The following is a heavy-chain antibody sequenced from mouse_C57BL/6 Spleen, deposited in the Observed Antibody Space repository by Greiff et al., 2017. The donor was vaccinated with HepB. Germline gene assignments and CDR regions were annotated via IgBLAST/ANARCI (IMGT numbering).Heavy chain of an antibody. CDR1: GYTFTSYD. D-gene: IGHD2-3*01. Sequence: QVQLQQSGPELVKPGASVKLSCKASGYTFTSYDINWVKQRPGQGLEWIGRIYPRDGSTKDNEKFKGKATLTEDKSSSTAYMDLHSLTSEDSADYCCARAGDSGYDGYFDVWGTGTTVTVSS. J-gene: IGHJ1*03. V-gene: IGHV1-85*01. CDR2: IYPRDGST. CDR3: ARAGDSGYDGYFDV.